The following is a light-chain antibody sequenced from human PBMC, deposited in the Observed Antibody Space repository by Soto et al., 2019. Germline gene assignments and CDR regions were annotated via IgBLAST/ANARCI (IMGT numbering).Light chain of an antibody. CDR1: QDINNY. V-gene: IGKV1-27*01. Sequence: DIQMTQSPSSLSASVGDRVTITCRASQDINNYLAWFQQKPGKVPKLLIYATFTLQSGVPSRFSGSGSGTDFTLTISSLQPEDFATYYCQHYGPAPWTFGQGTRVEVK. CDR3: QHYGPAPWT. CDR2: ATF. J-gene: IGKJ1*01.